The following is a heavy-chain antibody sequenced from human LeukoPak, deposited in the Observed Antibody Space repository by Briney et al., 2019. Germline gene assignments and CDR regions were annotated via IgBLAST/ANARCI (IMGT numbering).Heavy chain of an antibody. Sequence: GESLKISCKGSVYSFTSYWIGWVRQMPGKGLEWMGIIYPGDSDTRYSPSFQGQVTISADKSISTAYLQWSSLKASDTAMYYCARGPVYYDILTGLDYWGQGTLVTVSS. V-gene: IGHV5-51*01. CDR1: VYSFTSYW. D-gene: IGHD3-9*01. CDR2: IYPGDSDT. J-gene: IGHJ4*02. CDR3: ARGPVYYDILTGLDY.